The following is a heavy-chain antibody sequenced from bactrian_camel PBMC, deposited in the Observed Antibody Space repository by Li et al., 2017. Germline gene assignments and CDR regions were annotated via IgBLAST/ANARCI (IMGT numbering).Heavy chain of an antibody. V-gene: IGHV3S53*01. CDR3: VGDAWTW. Sequence: HVQLVESGGGSVQAGGSLRLSCAASGYTYNRSCMAWFRQAPGKEREGVAAIGRDGATSYADSVKGRFTISRDNARNTVYLQMDNLNSDDTALYYCVGDAWTWWGQGTQVTVS. CDR2: IGRDGAT. D-gene: IGHD1*01. J-gene: IGHJ4*01. CDR1: GYTYNRSC.